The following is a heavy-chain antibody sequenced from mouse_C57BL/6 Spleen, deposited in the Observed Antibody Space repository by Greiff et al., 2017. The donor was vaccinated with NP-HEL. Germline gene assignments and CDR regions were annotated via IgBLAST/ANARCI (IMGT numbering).Heavy chain of an antibody. CDR2: IDPSDSYT. V-gene: IGHV1-69*01. Sequence: VQLQQPGAELVMPGASVKLSCKASGYTFTSYWMHWVKQRPGQGLEWIGEIDPSDSYTNYNQKFKGKSTLTVDKSSSTAYMQLSSLTSEDSAVYYCARRADYGSSSWFAYWGQGTLVTVSA. J-gene: IGHJ3*01. CDR3: ARRADYGSSSWFAY. CDR1: GYTFTSYW. D-gene: IGHD1-1*01.